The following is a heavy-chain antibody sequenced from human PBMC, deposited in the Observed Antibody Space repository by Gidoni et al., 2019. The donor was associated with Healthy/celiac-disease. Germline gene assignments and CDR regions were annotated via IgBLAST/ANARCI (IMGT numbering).Heavy chain of an antibody. CDR1: GGTFSSYA. D-gene: IGHD3-10*01. CDR2: IIPSFGTA. J-gene: IGHJ5*02. V-gene: IGHV1-69*01. CDR3: ASLRRGQSSGRRLNWFDP. Sequence: QVQLVQSGAEVKKPGSSVKVSCKASGGTFSSYAISWVRQAPGQGLEWMGGIIPSFGTANYAQKFQGRVTITADESTSTAYMELSSLRSEDTAVYYCASLRRGQSSGRRLNWFDPWGQGTLVTVSS.